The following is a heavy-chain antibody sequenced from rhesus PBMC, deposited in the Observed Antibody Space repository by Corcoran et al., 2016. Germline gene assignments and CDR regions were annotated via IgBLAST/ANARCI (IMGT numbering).Heavy chain of an antibody. D-gene: IGHD4-29*01. Sequence: QVQLQESGPGLVKPSATLSLPCAVSGGPIRDDLFWCWVGPPPGKGPEWIGYMYGGGGDPNYNPSLKSRVTISMETSRNQFSLRVTSLTAADTAVYYCTRDVYGSSLRWWGRGVLVTVSS. CDR2: MYGGGGDP. CDR3: TRDVYGSSLRW. J-gene: IGHJ4*01. CDR1: GGPIRDDLF. V-gene: IGHV4-106*01.